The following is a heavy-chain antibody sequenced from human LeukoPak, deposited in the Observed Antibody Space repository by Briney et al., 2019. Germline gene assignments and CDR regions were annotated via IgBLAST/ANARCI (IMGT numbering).Heavy chain of an antibody. V-gene: IGHV1-8*01. D-gene: IGHD2-15*01. CDR1: GYTFTSYD. CDR2: MYPNSGNT. CDR3: ARGPRYCSGGSCYYWFDP. Sequence: GASVKVSCKASGYTFTSYDINWVRQATGQGLEWMGWMYPNSGNTGYAQKFQGRVTMTRNTSISTAYMELSSLRSEDTAVYYCARGPRYCSGGSCYYWFDPWGQGTLVTVSS. J-gene: IGHJ5*02.